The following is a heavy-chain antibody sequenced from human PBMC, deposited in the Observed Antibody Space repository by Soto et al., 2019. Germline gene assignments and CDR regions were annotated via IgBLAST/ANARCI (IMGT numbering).Heavy chain of an antibody. V-gene: IGHV4-4*02. J-gene: IGHJ4*02. D-gene: IGHD3-16*01. CDR3: ARAGTLTSEKGSYDDY. CDR2: IYHSGST. Sequence: QVQLQESGPGLVKPSGTLSLTCVVSSGSISSSNWWSWVRQPPGKGLEWIGEIYHSGSTNYNPSLKSRVTKSVDKSKNQFSLNLSSVTAADTAVYYCARAGTLTSEKGSYDDYWGQGTLVTVSS. CDR1: SGSISSSNW.